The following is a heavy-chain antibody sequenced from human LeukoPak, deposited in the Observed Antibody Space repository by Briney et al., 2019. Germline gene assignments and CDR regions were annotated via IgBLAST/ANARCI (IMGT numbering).Heavy chain of an antibody. D-gene: IGHD6-19*01. J-gene: IGHJ6*02. CDR1: GFSLNSYA. V-gene: IGHV3-23*01. CDR2: VSGRGERT. Sequence: GGSLRLSCAASGFSLNSYAMSWVRQAPGKGLEWVSAVSGRGERTYYADFVQGRFSISRDNSKDTVYLQMNSLRAGDTAIYYCANQPGLYDSGWSWTYHFFGVDVWGQGTTVTVSS. CDR3: ANQPGLYDSGWSWTYHFFGVDV.